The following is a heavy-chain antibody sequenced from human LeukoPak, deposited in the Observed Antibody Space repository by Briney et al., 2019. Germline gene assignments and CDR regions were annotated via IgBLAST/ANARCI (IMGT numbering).Heavy chain of an antibody. CDR3: ARGRVGATLSYYYYYYMDV. CDR2: ISAYNGNT. CDR1: GYTFTSYG. D-gene: IGHD1-26*01. J-gene: IGHJ6*03. Sequence: ASVKVSCKASGYTFTSYGIRWVRQAPGQGLEWMGWISAYNGNTNYAQKLQGRVTMTTDTSTSTAYMELRSLRSDDTAVYYCARGRVGATLSYYYYYYMDVWGKGTTVTVSS. V-gene: IGHV1-18*01.